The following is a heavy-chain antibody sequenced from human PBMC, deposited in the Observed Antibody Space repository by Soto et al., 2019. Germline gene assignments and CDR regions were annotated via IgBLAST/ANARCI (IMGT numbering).Heavy chain of an antibody. CDR3: ASRPRYYYMDV. J-gene: IGHJ6*02. CDR1: GFTFTNYV. CDR2: ISGSGGTS. Sequence: PGGSLRLSCAASGFTFTNYVMTWVRQAPGKGLEWVSAISGSGGTSYYADSVKGRFTISRDNSKITLYLQMNNLRADDTAVYYCASRPRYYYMDVWGRGTTVTVSS. V-gene: IGHV3-23*01.